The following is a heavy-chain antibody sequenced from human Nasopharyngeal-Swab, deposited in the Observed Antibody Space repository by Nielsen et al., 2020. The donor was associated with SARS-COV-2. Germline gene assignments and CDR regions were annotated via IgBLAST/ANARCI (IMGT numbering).Heavy chain of an antibody. D-gene: IGHD1-26*01. Sequence: GESLKISCAASGFTFSSYRLHWVRPAPEKGLVWVSHIGVDGSIPGSPTGYADSVKGRFTISRDNAKNTLFLQMNSLRADDTAVHYCARGYSGSYRIDYWGQGTLVTVSS. CDR3: ARGYSGSYRIDY. V-gene: IGHV3-74*01. CDR2: IGVDGSIPGSPT. J-gene: IGHJ4*02. CDR1: GFTFSSYR.